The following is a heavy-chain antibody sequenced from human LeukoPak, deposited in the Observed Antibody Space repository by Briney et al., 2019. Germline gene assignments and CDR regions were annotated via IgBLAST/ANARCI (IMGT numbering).Heavy chain of an antibody. J-gene: IGHJ5*02. Sequence: SETLSLTCTVSGGSICSYYWSWIRQPPGKGLEWIGYIYYSGSTNYNPSLKSRVTISVDTSKNQFSLKLSSVTAADTAVYYWARARVTMVRGANNWFDPWGQGTLVTVSS. CDR1: GGSICSYY. CDR3: ARARVTMVRGANNWFDP. CDR2: IYYSGST. D-gene: IGHD3-10*01. V-gene: IGHV4-59*01.